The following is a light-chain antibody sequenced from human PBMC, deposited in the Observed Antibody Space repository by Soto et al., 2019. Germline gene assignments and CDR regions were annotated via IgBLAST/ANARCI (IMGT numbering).Light chain of an antibody. J-gene: IGLJ1*01. CDR3: CSYAGGPYV. V-gene: IGLV2-11*01. CDR1: SSDVGGYNY. Sequence: QSVLTQPRSVSGSPGQSVAISCTGSSSDVGGYNYVSWYQQHPGKAPKVMIYDVSKRPSGVPDRFSGSKSGDTASLTITELQAEDEADYYCCSYAGGPYVFGTGTKVTVL. CDR2: DVS.